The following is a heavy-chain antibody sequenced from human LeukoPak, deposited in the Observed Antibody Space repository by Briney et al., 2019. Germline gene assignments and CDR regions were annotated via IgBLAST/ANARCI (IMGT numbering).Heavy chain of an antibody. D-gene: IGHD3-3*01. J-gene: IGHJ5*02. CDR3: ARETYYDFWSGSPLPGFDP. CDR1: GYTFSSYG. V-gene: IGHV1-2*02. CDR2: ISIYSGGT. Sequence: ASVKVSCKASGYTFSSYGISWVRQAPGQGLEWLGWISIYSGGTNYAQKFQGRVTMTRDTSISTAYMELSRLRSDDTAVYYYARETYYDFWSGSPLPGFDPWGQGTLVTVSS.